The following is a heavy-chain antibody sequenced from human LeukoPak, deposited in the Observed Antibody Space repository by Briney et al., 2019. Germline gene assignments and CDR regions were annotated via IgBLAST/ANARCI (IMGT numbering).Heavy chain of an antibody. CDR3: ARDLPRRGHLGGYPFDY. CDR1: GGTSSIYA. V-gene: IGHV1-69*05. J-gene: IGHJ4*02. CDR2: SISIFVTA. D-gene: IGHD3-16*01. Sequence: ASVKGSCKASGGTSSIYAISWVRQAPGQGLEWMGRSISIFVTASYAQKFQGRVTITTDESTSTAYMELSSLRSEDTAVYYCARDLPRRGHLGGYPFDYWGEGTLVTVSS.